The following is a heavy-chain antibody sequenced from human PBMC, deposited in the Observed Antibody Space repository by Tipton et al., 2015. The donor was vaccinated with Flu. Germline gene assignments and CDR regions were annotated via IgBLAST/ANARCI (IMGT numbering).Heavy chain of an antibody. D-gene: IGHD1-7*01. CDR2: IRSYNTNT. CDR1: GYTFTRYG. CDR3: ARRQVDWNYTPYWSDP. J-gene: IGHJ5*02. Sequence: QSGPEVKKPGASVQVSCKASGYTFTRYGISWVRQAPGQGLEWMGWIRSYNTNTRYAQKFQGRVTMTKDTSTGTAYMELRSLPSDNTAVYYCARRQVDWNYTPYWSDPWGQGTLVTVSS. V-gene: IGHV1-18*01.